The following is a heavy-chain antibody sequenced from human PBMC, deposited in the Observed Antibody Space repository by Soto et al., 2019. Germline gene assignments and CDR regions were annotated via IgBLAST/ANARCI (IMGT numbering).Heavy chain of an antibody. Sequence: SETLSLTCTVPGGSISSYYWSWIRQPPGKGLEWIGYIYYSGSTNYNPSLKSRVTISVDTSKNQFSLKLSSVTAADTAVYYCARIPYYDFWSGYRRAYYYYGMDVWGQGTTVTVSS. J-gene: IGHJ6*02. D-gene: IGHD3-3*01. V-gene: IGHV4-59*01. CDR3: ARIPYYDFWSGYRRAYYYYGMDV. CDR1: GGSISSYY. CDR2: IYYSGST.